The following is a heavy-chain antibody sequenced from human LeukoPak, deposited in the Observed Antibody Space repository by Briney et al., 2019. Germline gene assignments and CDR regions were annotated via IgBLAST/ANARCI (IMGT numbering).Heavy chain of an antibody. Sequence: PSETLSLTCTVSGGSISTYYWSWIRQPAGKGLEWIGRIYTSGNTNYNPSLRSRVTMSVDTSRNQISLKLSSVTAADTAVYYCAGDRDFWSGYNLFDPWGQGTLVTVSS. D-gene: IGHD3-3*01. J-gene: IGHJ5*02. CDR1: GGSISTYY. V-gene: IGHV4-4*07. CDR2: IYTSGNT. CDR3: AGDRDFWSGYNLFDP.